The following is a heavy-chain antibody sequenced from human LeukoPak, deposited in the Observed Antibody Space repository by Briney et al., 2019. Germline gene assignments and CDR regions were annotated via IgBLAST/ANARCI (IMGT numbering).Heavy chain of an antibody. J-gene: IGHJ5*02. CDR2: INPNSGGT. D-gene: IGHD6-13*01. CDR3: ASGYSSSWSWFDP. V-gene: IGHV1-2*02. CDR1: GYTFTGYY. Sequence: ASVKVSCKASGYTFTGYYMHWVRQAPGQGLEWMGWINPNSGGTNYAQKFQGRVTITADESTSTAYMELSSLRSEDTAVYYCASGYSSSWSWFDPWGQGTLVTVSS.